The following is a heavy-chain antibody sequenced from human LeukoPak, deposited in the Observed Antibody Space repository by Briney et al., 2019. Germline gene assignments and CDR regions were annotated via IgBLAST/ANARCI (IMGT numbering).Heavy chain of an antibody. D-gene: IGHD5-12*01. V-gene: IGHV3-23*01. CDR2: ISGGGETT. CDR3: AKGGGGFIDC. CDR1: GFTFASYG. Sequence: GGSLRLSCAASGFTFASYGMTWVRRAPGKGLEWVSTISGGGETTYYADSVKGRFTISRDNSKNTLDLQINSLRADDTAVYYCAKGGGGFIDCWGRGTLVTVSS. J-gene: IGHJ4*02.